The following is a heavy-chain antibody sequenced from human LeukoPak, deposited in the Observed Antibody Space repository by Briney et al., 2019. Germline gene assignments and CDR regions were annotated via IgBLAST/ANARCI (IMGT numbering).Heavy chain of an antibody. Sequence: GASVKVSCKASGYTFTSYGISWGRQAPGQGLEWMGWISAYNGNTNYAQKLQGRVTMTTDTSTSTAYMELRSLRSDDTAVYYCARDGFGYSSAYLTPSDAFDIWGQGTMVTVSS. CDR1: GYTFTSYG. CDR3: ARDGFGYSSAYLTPSDAFDI. J-gene: IGHJ3*02. CDR2: ISAYNGNT. V-gene: IGHV1-18*01. D-gene: IGHD6-19*01.